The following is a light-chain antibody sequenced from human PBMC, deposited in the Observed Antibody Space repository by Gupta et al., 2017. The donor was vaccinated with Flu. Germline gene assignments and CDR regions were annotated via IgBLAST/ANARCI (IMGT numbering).Light chain of an antibody. CDR1: QSVKNN. J-gene: IGKJ2*01. CDR3: QQYDNWPPPT. V-gene: IGKV3-15*01. Sequence: ATPSVPPGERATLTCRAIQSVKNNLAWYQQRPGQPPRLLIYGASTRGTGIPARFSGSGSGTDFTLTISSRQSEDFAVYHCQQYDNWPPPTFGQGTKVEIK. CDR2: GAS.